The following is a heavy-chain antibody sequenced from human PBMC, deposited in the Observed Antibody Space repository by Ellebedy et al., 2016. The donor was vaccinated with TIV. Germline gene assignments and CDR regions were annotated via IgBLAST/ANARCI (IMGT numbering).Heavy chain of an antibody. J-gene: IGHJ3*02. Sequence: MPSETLSLTCSVSGGSISSYDWSWTRQPPGKGLEWIGEIYLSGSTNYSPSLKSRATISVDKSKKQLSLKLSPVTAADTAVYYCAIYGPGSYNVDAFDIWGQGTMVTVSS. CDR1: GGSISSYD. CDR3: AIYGPGSYNVDAFDI. CDR2: IYLSGST. V-gene: IGHV4-59*12. D-gene: IGHD3-10*01.